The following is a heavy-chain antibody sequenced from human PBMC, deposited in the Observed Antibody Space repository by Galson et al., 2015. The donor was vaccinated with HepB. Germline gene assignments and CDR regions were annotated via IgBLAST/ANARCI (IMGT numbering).Heavy chain of an antibody. CDR2: ISAYNGNT. CDR1: GYTFSNYG. CDR3: ARNIARMHIVATSGMDV. J-gene: IGHJ6*02. Sequence: SVKVSCKASGYTFSNYGLIWVRQAPGQGLEWMGWISAYNGNTNYAQKLQGRVTMTTDTSTSTAYMELRSLRSDDTAVYYCARNIARMHIVATSGMDVWGQGTTVTVSS. V-gene: IGHV1-18*01. D-gene: IGHD5-12*01.